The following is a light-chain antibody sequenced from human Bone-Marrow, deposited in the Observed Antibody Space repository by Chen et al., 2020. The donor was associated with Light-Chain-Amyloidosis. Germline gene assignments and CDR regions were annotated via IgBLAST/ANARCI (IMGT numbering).Light chain of an antibody. V-gene: IGLV2-23*02. CDR3: GSYAGSNTVV. CDR2: EVN. Sequence: QSALTQPASVSGSPGQSITISCTGSSSDVGNYNLVSVYQKHPGKAPQLMIFEVNKRPSGLFNRFSGYKSGNTASLTISGLLAEDEADYHCGSYAGSNTVVFGGGTKLTVL. J-gene: IGLJ2*01. CDR1: SSDVGNYNL.